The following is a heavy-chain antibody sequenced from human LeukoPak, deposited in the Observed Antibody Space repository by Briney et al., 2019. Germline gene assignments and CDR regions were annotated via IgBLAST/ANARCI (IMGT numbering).Heavy chain of an antibody. Sequence: ASVKVSCKASGYTFTSYAMHWVRQAPGQRFEWMGWINAGNGNTKYSQKFQGRVTITRDTSASTAYMELSSLRSEDTAVYYCARDLWFGEWWESPMVYWGQGTLVTVSS. CDR2: INAGNGNT. CDR1: GYTFTSYA. V-gene: IGHV1-3*01. D-gene: IGHD3-10*01. CDR3: ARDLWFGEWWESPMVY. J-gene: IGHJ4*02.